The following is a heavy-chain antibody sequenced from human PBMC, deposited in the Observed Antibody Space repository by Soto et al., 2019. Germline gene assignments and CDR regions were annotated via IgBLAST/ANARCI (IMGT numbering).Heavy chain of an antibody. CDR2: IVVGSGNT. Sequence: ASVKVSCKASGYTFTSYAMHWVRQAPGQRLEWIGWIVVGSGNTNYAQKFQERVTITRGMSTSTAYMELSSLRSEDTAVYYCAADFDGGYYYDSSGYSGGFVWAQGTLVTVSS. CDR3: AADFDGGYYYDSSGYSGGFV. J-gene: IGHJ4*02. V-gene: IGHV1-58*02. CDR1: GYTFTSYA. D-gene: IGHD3-22*01.